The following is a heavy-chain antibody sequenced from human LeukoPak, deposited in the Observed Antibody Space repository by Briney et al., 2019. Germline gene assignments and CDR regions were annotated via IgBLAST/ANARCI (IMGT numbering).Heavy chain of an antibody. Sequence: SQTLALPCGISGDLVSSNSAAWNWSRQSPSRVVELLGSTYYRPKWYNDFAVSVKSRITNNPEKSKNQFSLQLNSVTPENTAVYYCARAVEKTYGMDVWGKGTTVTVSS. D-gene: IGHD4-23*01. CDR1: GDLVSSNSAA. CDR2: TYYRPKWYN. CDR3: ARAVEKTYGMDV. V-gene: IGHV6-1*01. J-gene: IGHJ6*04.